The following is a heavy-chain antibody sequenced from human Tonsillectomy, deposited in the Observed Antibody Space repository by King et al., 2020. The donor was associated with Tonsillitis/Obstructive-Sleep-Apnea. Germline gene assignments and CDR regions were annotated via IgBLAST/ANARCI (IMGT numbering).Heavy chain of an antibody. J-gene: IGHJ4*02. CDR1: GFTVSSNY. CDR3: ARGVAVASKATN. V-gene: IGHV3-66*01. D-gene: IGHD6-19*01. Sequence: VQLVESGGGLVQPGGSLRLSCAASGFTVSSNYMSWVRQAPGKGLEWVSVIYSGGRTYYADSVKGRFTISRDNSKNTLYLQMNSLRAEDTAVYYCARGVAVASKATNWGQGTLVTVSS. CDR2: IYSGGRT.